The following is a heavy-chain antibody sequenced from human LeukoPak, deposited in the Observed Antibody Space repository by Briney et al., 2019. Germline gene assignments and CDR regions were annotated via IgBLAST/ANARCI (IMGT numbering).Heavy chain of an antibody. D-gene: IGHD6-25*01. CDR2: IYTSGST. CDR1: GGSISSYY. CDR3: ARQRPRQAWFAP. V-gene: IGHV4-4*09. Sequence: PSETLSLTCTVSGGSISSYYWSWIRQPPGKGLEWIGYIYTSGSTNYNPSLKSRVTISVDTSKNQFSLKLSSVTAADTAVYYCARQRPRQAWFAPWGQETLVTVSS. J-gene: IGHJ5*02.